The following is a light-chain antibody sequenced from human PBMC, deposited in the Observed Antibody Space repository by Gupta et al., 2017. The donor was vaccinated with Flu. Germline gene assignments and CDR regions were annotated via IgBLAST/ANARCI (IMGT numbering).Light chain of an antibody. Sequence: IVLTQSPGTLSLSPGERATLSCRASQSVNNNLLTWYQQKPGQAPRLLIYGASSRATGIPDTLRGTASRTDFTLTIRRLDPQDIAVSYCQQDCISVYTFGQGTKMEMK. CDR3: QQDCISVYT. V-gene: IGKV3-20*01. CDR2: GAS. J-gene: IGKJ2*01. CDR1: QSVNNNL.